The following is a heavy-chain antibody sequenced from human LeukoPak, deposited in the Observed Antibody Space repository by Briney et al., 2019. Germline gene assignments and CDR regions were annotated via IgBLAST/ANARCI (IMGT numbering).Heavy chain of an antibody. CDR3: ARGALDYYDSSGYYDY. D-gene: IGHD3-22*01. V-gene: IGHV5-51*01. J-gene: IGHJ4*02. CDR1: GYSFTSYW. Sequence: GESLKISCKGSGYSFTSYWIGWVRQMPGKGLEWMGIIYPGDSDTRYSPSFQGQVTISADKSISTAYLQWSSPKASDTAMYYCARGALDYYDSSGYYDYWGQGTLVTVSS. CDR2: IYPGDSDT.